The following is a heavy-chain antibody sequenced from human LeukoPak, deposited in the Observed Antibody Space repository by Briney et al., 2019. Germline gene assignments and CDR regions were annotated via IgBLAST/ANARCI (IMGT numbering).Heavy chain of an antibody. CDR3: AKPISWGGVIVIPGDFDY. CDR1: GFTFSSYE. D-gene: IGHD3-16*02. Sequence: ETGGSLRLSCAASGFTFSSYEMNWVRQAPGKGLEWVSYISSSGSTIYYADSVKGRFTISRDNSKNTLYLQMNSLRAEDTAVYYCAKPISWGGVIVIPGDFDYWGQGTLVTVSS. V-gene: IGHV3-48*03. CDR2: ISSSGSTI. J-gene: IGHJ4*02.